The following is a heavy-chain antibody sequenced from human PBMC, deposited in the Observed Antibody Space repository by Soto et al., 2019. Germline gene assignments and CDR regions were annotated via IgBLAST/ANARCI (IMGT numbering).Heavy chain of an antibody. Sequence: EVQLLESGGGLVQPGGSLRLSCAASGFTFSSYAMSWVRQAPGKGLEWVSAISGSGGSTYYADSVKGRFTISRDNSKKTLYLQMNSLRAEDTAVYYCAKGRGIAVAGTGWYFDLWGRGTLVTVSS. CDR3: AKGRGIAVAGTGWYFDL. V-gene: IGHV3-23*01. J-gene: IGHJ2*01. CDR2: ISGSGGST. CDR1: GFTFSSYA. D-gene: IGHD6-19*01.